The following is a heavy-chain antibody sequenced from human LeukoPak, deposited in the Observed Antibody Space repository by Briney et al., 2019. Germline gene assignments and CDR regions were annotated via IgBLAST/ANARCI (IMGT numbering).Heavy chain of an antibody. CDR1: GGSISSYY. D-gene: IGHD4-17*01. CDR2: IYYSGST. J-gene: IGHJ3*02. CDR3: ARQRGDYFDAFDI. Sequence: SGTLSLTCTVSGGSISSYYWSWIRQPPGKGLEWIGYIYYSGSTNYNPSLKSRVTISVDTSKDQFSLKLSSVTAADTAVYYCARQRGDYFDAFDIWGQGTMVTVSS. V-gene: IGHV4-59*01.